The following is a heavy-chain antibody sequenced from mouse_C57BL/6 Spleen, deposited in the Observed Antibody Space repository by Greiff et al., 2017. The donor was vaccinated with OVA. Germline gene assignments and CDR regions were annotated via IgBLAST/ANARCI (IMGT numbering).Heavy chain of an antibody. D-gene: IGHD1-1*01. CDR1: GYAFSSYW. J-gene: IGHJ1*03. V-gene: IGHV1-80*01. Sequence: QVQLQQSGAELVKPGASVKISCKASGYAFSSYWMNWVKQRPGKGLEWIGQIYPGDGDTNYNGKFKGKATLTADKSSSTAYMQLSSLTSEDSAVYFCARPVVATGDFDVWGTGTTVTVSS. CDR3: ARPVVATGDFDV. CDR2: IYPGDGDT.